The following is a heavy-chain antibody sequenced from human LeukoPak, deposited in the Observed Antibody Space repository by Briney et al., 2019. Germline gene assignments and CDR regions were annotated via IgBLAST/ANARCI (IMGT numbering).Heavy chain of an antibody. CDR3: ARDKPAAGTRFYFDY. Sequence: KPSETLSLTCAVYGGSFSGYYWSWIRQPPGKGLEWIGEINHSGSTNYNPSLKSRVTISVDTSKNQFSLELSSVTAADTAVYYCARDKPAAGTRFYFDYWGQGTLVTVSS. CDR1: GGSFSGYY. D-gene: IGHD6-13*01. CDR2: INHSGST. J-gene: IGHJ4*02. V-gene: IGHV4-34*01.